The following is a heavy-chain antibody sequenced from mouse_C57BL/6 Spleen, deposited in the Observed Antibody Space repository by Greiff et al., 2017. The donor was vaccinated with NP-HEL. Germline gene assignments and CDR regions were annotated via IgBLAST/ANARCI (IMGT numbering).Heavy chain of an antibody. J-gene: IGHJ3*01. Sequence: EVHLVESEGGLVQPGSSMKLSCTASGFTFSDYYMAWVRQVPEKGLEWVANINYDGSSTYYLDSLKSRFIISRDNAKNILYLQMSSLKSEDTATYYCARGDYYGNYAFAYWGQGTLVTVSA. V-gene: IGHV5-16*01. CDR3: ARGDYYGNYAFAY. CDR1: GFTFSDYY. D-gene: IGHD2-1*01. CDR2: INYDGSST.